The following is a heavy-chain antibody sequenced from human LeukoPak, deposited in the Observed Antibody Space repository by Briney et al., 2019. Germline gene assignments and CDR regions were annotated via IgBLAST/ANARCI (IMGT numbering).Heavy chain of an antibody. J-gene: IGHJ5*02. CDR2: IIPILGTA. Sequence: GASVKVSCKASGYTFTGYYMHWVRHAPGQGLEWMGGIIPILGTANYAQKFQGRVTITADESTSTAYRELSSLRSEDTAVYYCARYQLLSNWFDPWGQGTLVTVSS. D-gene: IGHD2-2*01. V-gene: IGHV1-69*13. CDR3: ARYQLLSNWFDP. CDR1: GYTFTGYY.